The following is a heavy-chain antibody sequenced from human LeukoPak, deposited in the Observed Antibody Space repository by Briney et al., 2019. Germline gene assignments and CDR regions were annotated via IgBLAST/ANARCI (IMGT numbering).Heavy chain of an antibody. CDR1: GFTLSRYG. V-gene: IGHV3-74*01. CDR3: ARDYYSRFDY. J-gene: IGHJ4*02. CDR2: INSEGNST. Sequence: GGSLRLSCAASGFTLSRYGMNWVRQAPGKGLVWVSRINSEGNSTTYADSVKGRFTISRDNAKNTLILQMNSLRAEDTAVYYCARDYYSRFDYWGQGTLVTVSS. D-gene: IGHD3-22*01.